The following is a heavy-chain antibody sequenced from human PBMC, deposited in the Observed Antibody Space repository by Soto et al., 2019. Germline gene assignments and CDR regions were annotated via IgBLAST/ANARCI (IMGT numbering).Heavy chain of an antibody. CDR3: NYSYGIDV. Sequence: QVQLVQSGAEVKKPGSSVTVSCKASGGTFGNSAISWVRQAPGQGLEWMGGIIPIFPTPDYAQKFQGRVTITADESTGTAYMEFYCARDKDRQQLGGNYSYGIDVWGQGTTVTVSS. J-gene: IGHJ6*02. D-gene: IGHD2-8*02. CDR2: IIPIFPTP. V-gene: IGHV1-69*12. CDR1: GGTFGNSA.